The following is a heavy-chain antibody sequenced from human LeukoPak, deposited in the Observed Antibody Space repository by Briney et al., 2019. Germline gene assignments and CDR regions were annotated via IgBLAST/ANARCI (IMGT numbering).Heavy chain of an antibody. CDR3: AMFRGPWQRYGTY. CDR1: GFTFSSYS. Sequence: GGSLRLSCAASGFTFSSYSMNWVRQAPGKGLEWVSYISSSGSTIYYADSVEGRFTISRDNAKNSLYLQMNSLRAEDTAVYYCAMFRGPWQRYGTYWGQGTLVTVSS. CDR2: ISSSGSTI. J-gene: IGHJ4*02. D-gene: IGHD4-17*01. V-gene: IGHV3-48*04.